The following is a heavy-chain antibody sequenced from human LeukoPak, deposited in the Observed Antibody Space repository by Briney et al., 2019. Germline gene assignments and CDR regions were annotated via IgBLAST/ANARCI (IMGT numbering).Heavy chain of an antibody. CDR3: ARDRDGGNSAFDI. D-gene: IGHD4-23*01. J-gene: IGHJ3*02. V-gene: IGHV4-59*01. CDR2: IYYSGST. Sequence: SETLSLTCTVSGGSISSYYWSWIRQPPGKGLEWIGYIYYSGSTNYNPSLKSRVTISVDTSKNQFSLRLSSVTAADTAVYYCARDRDGGNSAFDIWGQGTMVTVSS. CDR1: GGSISSYY.